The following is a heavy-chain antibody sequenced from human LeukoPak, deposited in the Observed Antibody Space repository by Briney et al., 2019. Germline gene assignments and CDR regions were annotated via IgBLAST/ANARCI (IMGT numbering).Heavy chain of an antibody. CDR1: GFTVSSNY. J-gene: IGHJ6*02. CDR2: IYSGGST. D-gene: IGHD1-1*01. V-gene: IGHV3-66*01. CDR3: ARENANYYYGMDV. Sequence: GGSLRLSCAASGFTVSSNYMSGVRQAPGKGLEWVSVIYSGGSTYYADSVKGRFTISRDNSKNTLYLQTNSLRAEDTAVYYCARENANYYYGMDVWGQGTTVTVSS.